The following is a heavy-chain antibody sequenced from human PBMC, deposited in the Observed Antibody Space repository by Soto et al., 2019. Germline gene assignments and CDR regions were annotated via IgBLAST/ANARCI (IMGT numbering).Heavy chain of an antibody. J-gene: IGHJ4*02. CDR2: IYWDDDK. V-gene: IGHV2-5*02. D-gene: IGHD6-6*01. CDR3: AHTRYSKSSFDY. CDR1: GFSLSSSDVG. Sequence: ITFKESGPTLVRPTQPLTLTCTFSGFSLSSSDVGVGWIRQPPGQALEWLAVIYWDDDKRYRSSLKSRLTITKDTSKNQVVLTMTNMDAADTGTYYCAHTRYSKSSFDYWGQGTLVTVSA.